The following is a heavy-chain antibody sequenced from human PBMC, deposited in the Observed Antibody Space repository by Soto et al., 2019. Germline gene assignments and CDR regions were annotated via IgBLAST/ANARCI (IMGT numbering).Heavy chain of an antibody. Sequence: SVKVSCKASGYTFTSYDINWVRQARGQRLEWIGWIVVGSGNTNYAQKFQERVTITRDMSTSTAYMELSSLRSEDTAVYYCAAAADCSGGSCYPGDYWGQGTLVTVSS. D-gene: IGHD2-15*01. J-gene: IGHJ4*02. CDR3: AAAADCSGGSCYPGDY. CDR2: IVVGSGNT. V-gene: IGHV1-58*02. CDR1: GYTFTSYD.